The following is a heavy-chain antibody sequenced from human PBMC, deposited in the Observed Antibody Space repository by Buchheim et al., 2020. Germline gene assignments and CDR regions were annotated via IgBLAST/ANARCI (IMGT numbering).Heavy chain of an antibody. CDR3: ARVPMIVGGALDYYYGMDV. D-gene: IGHD3-22*01. Sequence: QVQLVESGGGLVKPGGSLRLSCAASGFTFSDYYMSWIRQAPGKGLEWVSYISSSSSYTNYAAYVKGRFTIFRDNAKNSLYLQMNSLRAEDTAVYYCARVPMIVGGALDYYYGMDVWGQGTT. CDR2: ISSSSSYT. V-gene: IGHV3-11*06. CDR1: GFTFSDYY. J-gene: IGHJ6*02.